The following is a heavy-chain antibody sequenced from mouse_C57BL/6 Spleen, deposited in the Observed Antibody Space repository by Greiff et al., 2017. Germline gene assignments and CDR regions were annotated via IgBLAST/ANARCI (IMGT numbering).Heavy chain of an antibody. V-gene: IGHV1-81*01. CDR3: ARSRNYDYDDYYAMDY. Sequence: QVQLQQSGAELARPGASVKLSCKASGYTFTSYGISWVKQRTGQGLEWIGEIYTRSGNTYYNEKFKGKATLTADKSSSTAYMELRSLTSEDSAVYFGARSRNYDYDDYYAMDYWGQGTSVAVSS. D-gene: IGHD2-4*01. CDR1: GYTFTSYG. CDR2: IYTRSGNT. J-gene: IGHJ4*01.